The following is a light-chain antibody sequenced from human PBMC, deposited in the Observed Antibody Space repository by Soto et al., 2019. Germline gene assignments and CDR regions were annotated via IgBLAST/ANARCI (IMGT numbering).Light chain of an antibody. J-gene: IGKJ5*01. Sequence: EIVLTQSPATLSLSPVESAPLSCRASQSVSSYLAWYQQKPGQAPRLLIYDASNRATGIPARFSGSGSGTDFTLTISSLEPEDFAVYYCQQRSNWPLITFGQGTRLEIK. CDR2: DAS. CDR3: QQRSNWPLIT. V-gene: IGKV3-11*01. CDR1: QSVSSY.